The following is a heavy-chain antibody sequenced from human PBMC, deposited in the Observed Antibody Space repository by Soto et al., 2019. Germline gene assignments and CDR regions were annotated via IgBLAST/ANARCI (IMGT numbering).Heavy chain of an antibody. CDR3: ARESGALTVTRYNWFDP. J-gene: IGHJ5*02. CDR2: IWYDGSNK. CDR1: GFTFRSYG. D-gene: IGHD4-4*01. Sequence: PGGSLRLSCAASGFTFRSYGMHWVRQAPGKGLDWVAVIWYDGSNKYYADSVKGRFTISRDNSKNTLYLQMNSLRAEDTAVYYCARESGALTVTRYNWFDPWGQGT. V-gene: IGHV3-33*01.